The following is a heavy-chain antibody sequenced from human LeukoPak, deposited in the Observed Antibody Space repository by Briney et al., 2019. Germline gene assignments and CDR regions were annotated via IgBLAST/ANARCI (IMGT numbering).Heavy chain of an antibody. Sequence: PSETLSLTCGVSGGSISRGGYSWSWIRQSPRKGLEWIGYIYHTGITHYNPSLKSRLTISMDKSTNKFSLNLTSVSAADTAVYYCVGLHKTRGEATGWYYFDTWGPGTQVTVSS. CDR2: IYHTGIT. CDR1: GGSISRGGYS. D-gene: IGHD6-19*01. V-gene: IGHV4-30-2*06. CDR3: VGLHKTRGEATGWYYFDT. J-gene: IGHJ4*02.